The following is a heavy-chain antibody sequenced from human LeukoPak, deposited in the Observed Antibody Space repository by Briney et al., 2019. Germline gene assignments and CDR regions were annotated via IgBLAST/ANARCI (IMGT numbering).Heavy chain of an antibody. D-gene: IGHD2-21*02. CDR3: ARARLVVTALDY. J-gene: IGHJ4*02. CDR2: VNSNGVST. CDR1: GFTFSNYA. Sequence: GGSLRLSCAASGFTFSNYAIHWVRQAPGKGVEYVSVVNSNGVSTYYANSVQGRFSVSRDNSKNTLYLQMGSLRADDMAVYYCARARLVVTALDYWGQGTLVTVSS. V-gene: IGHV3-64*01.